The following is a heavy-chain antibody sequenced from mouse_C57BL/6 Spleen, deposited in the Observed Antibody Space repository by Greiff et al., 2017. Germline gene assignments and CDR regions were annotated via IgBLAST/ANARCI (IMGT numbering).Heavy chain of an antibody. V-gene: IGHV1-80*01. J-gene: IGHJ4*01. CDR1: GYAFSSYW. D-gene: IGHD2-3*01. CDR2: IYPGDGDT. Sequence: QVQLQQSGAELVKPGASVKISCKASGYAFSSYWMNWVKQRPGKGLEWIGQIYPGDGDTNYNGKFKGKATLTADKSSSTAYMQLSSLTSEDSAVYFCARSDDGYLYAMDYWGQGTSVTVSS. CDR3: ARSDDGYLYAMDY.